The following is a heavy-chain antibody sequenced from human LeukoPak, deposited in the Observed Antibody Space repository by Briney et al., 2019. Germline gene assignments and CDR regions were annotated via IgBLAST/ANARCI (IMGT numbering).Heavy chain of an antibody. CDR2: IIPIFGTA. J-gene: IGHJ4*02. CDR1: GGTFSSYA. CDR3: ARRVGIAARPGRYYFDC. V-gene: IGHV1-69*13. Sequence: SVKVSCKASGGTFSSYAISWVRQAPGQGLEWMGGIIPIFGTANYAQKFQGRVTITADESTSTAYMELSSLRSEDTAVYYCARRVGIAARPGRYYFDCWGQGTLVTVSS. D-gene: IGHD6-6*01.